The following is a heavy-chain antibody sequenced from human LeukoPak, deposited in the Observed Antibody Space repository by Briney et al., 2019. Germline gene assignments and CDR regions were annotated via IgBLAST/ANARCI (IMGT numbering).Heavy chain of an antibody. CDR3: ARDPDYGGNLWKGAEYFQH. J-gene: IGHJ1*01. V-gene: IGHV1-69*01. CDR1: GGIFSSYA. CDR2: IIPIFGTA. D-gene: IGHD4-23*01. Sequence: SVKVSCKASGGIFSSYAISWVRQAPGQGLEWMGGIIPIFGTANYAQKFQGRVTITADESTSTAYMELSSLRSEDTAVYYCARDPDYGGNLWKGAEYFQHWGQGTLVTVSS.